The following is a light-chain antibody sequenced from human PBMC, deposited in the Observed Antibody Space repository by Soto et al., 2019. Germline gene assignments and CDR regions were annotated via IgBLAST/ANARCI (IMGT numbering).Light chain of an antibody. CDR2: DAS. V-gene: IGKV3-15*01. Sequence: LSPVTLSLSKGERATLSCRASQSVSNNYLAWYQQKPGQTPRLLIYDASTRATGIPARFSGSGSGTEFTLTISLQSEDFAVYFCQQYNNWPITFGQGTRLEIK. CDR1: QSVSNN. J-gene: IGKJ5*01. CDR3: QQYNNWPIT.